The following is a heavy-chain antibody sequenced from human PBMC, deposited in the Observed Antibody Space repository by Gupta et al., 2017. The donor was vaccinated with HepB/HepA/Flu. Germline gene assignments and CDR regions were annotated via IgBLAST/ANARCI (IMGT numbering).Heavy chain of an antibody. J-gene: IGHJ4*02. CDR2: INHSGST. CDR1: GGSFSGYY. Sequence: QVQLQQWGAGLLKPSETLSLTCAVYGGSFSGYYWSWIRQPPGKGLEWIGEINHSGSTNYNPSLKSRVTISADTSKNQFSLKLSSVTAADTAVYYCARVRDTEQLVLGWGQGTLVTVSS. D-gene: IGHD6-13*01. CDR3: ARVRDTEQLVLG. V-gene: IGHV4-34*01.